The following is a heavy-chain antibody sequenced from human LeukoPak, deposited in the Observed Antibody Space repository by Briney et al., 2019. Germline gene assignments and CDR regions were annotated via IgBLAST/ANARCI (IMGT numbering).Heavy chain of an antibody. CDR3: ARRSGWYRFDY. CDR2: INHSGST. V-gene: IGHV4-34*01. CDR1: GGSFSGYY. Sequence: TPSETLSLTCAVYGGSFSGYYWSWIRQPPGKGLEWIGEINHSGSTNYNPSLKSRVTISVDTSKNQFSLKLSSVTAADTAVYYCARRSGWYRFDYWGQGALVTVSS. J-gene: IGHJ4*02. D-gene: IGHD6-19*01.